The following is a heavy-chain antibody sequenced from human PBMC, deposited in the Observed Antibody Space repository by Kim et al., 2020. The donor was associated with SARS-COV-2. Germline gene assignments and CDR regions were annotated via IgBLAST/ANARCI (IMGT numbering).Heavy chain of an antibody. CDR2: ISSSCSTI. V-gene: IGHV3-48*03. D-gene: IGHD3-3*01. J-gene: IGHJ6*02. Sequence: GGSLRLSCAASGFTFSSYEMNWVRQAPGKGLEWVSYISSSCSTIYYADSVKGRFTISRDNAKNSLYLQMNSLRAEDTAVYYCARDKSRQGTIFGVVTPYGMDVWGQGTTVTVSS. CDR1: GFTFSSYE. CDR3: ARDKSRQGTIFGVVTPYGMDV.